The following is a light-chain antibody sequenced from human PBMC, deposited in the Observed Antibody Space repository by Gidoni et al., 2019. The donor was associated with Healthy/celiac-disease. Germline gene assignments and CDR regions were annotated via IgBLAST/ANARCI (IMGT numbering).Light chain of an antibody. J-gene: IGLJ3*02. V-gene: IGLV2-14*01. Sequence: QSALTQPASVSGSPGQSIAISCTGTSSDVGANNYVSWYQQYPGKAPKLMIYGVSNRPSGISNRFSGSKSGNTASLTISGLQAEDEADYYCSSYTSSSTLEFGGGTKLTVL. CDR2: GVS. CDR1: SSDVGANNY. CDR3: SSYTSSSTLE.